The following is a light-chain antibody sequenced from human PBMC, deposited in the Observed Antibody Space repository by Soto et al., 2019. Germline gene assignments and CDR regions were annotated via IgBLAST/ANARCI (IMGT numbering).Light chain of an antibody. CDR3: QQYGRSPPT. J-gene: IGKJ1*01. CDR1: QRVSSSY. Sequence: EIVLTQSPGTLSSSPGERATLSCRASQRVSSSYVAWYQQKHGQAPRLLIYAASIRAIVIPDRFSGSGSGTDFTLTISRLEPEDFAVYHCQQYGRSPPTFGQGSKVEIK. CDR2: AAS. V-gene: IGKV3-20*01.